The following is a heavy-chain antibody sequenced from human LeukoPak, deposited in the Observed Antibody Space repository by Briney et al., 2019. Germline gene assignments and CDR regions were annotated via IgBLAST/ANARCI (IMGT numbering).Heavy chain of an antibody. CDR2: ISGSGSGGST. Sequence: NPGGSLRLSCAASGFTFSSSAMSWVRQAPGKGLEWVSSISGSGSGGSTYYADSVKGRFTISRDNSKNSLYLQMNNLRGEDTAVYYCARDPEDYFDLWGQGTLVTVSS. J-gene: IGHJ4*02. CDR1: GFTFSSSA. CDR3: ARDPEDYFDL. V-gene: IGHV3-23*01.